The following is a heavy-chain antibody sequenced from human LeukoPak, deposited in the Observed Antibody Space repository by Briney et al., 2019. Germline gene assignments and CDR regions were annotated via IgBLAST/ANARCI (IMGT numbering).Heavy chain of an antibody. CDR3: ARGSRVAVSGSRPFDP. Sequence: SETLSLTCAVYGGPFSGYYWSWIRQPPGKGLEWIGEIDHSGSTNYNPSLKSRVTISLDTSKKQFSLKLSSVTAADTAVYYCARGSRVAVSGSRPFDPWGQGTLVTVSS. CDR2: IDHSGST. V-gene: IGHV4-34*01. J-gene: IGHJ5*02. D-gene: IGHD6-13*01. CDR1: GGPFSGYY.